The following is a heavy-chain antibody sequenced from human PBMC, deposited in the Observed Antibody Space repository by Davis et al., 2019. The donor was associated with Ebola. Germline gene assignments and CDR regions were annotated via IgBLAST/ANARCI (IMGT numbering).Heavy chain of an antibody. D-gene: IGHD4-17*01. CDR1: GYTFTGYY. Sequence: ASVKVSCKASGYTFTGYYMPWVRQAPGQGLEWMGWINPNSGGTNYAQKFQGRVTMTRDTSISTAYMELSRLRSDDTAVYYCARGDYPGNWFDPWGQGTLVTVSS. J-gene: IGHJ5*02. V-gene: IGHV1-2*02. CDR2: INPNSGGT. CDR3: ARGDYPGNWFDP.